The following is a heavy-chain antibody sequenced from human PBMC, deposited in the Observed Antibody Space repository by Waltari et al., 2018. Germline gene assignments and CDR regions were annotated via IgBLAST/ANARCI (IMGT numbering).Heavy chain of an antibody. CDR2: LYYGGS. CDR1: GASISSKSYY. Sequence: QLQLQESGPGLVKPSETLSLSCTVAGASISSKSYYWGWISQPPGKGLEWIGSLYYGGSNYNPSLQSRVTISADTSKNRLSLKLTSVTATDTAVYYCARRPYDILTGGFDSWGQGTLVTVSS. D-gene: IGHD3-9*01. CDR3: ARRPYDILTGGFDS. V-gene: IGHV4-39*02. J-gene: IGHJ4*02.